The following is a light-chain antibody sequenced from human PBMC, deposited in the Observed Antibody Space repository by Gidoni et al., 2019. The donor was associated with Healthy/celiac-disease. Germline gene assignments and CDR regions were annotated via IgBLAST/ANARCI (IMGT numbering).Light chain of an antibody. CDR2: GAS. J-gene: IGKJ4*01. Sequence: DIVMTHSPATLSVSPGERATLPCSASQSVSSNLAWYQQKPGQASRLLIYGASSRATGIPARFSGSGSGTEFTLTISSLQSEDFAVYYCQQYNNWPLTFGGGTKVEIK. V-gene: IGKV3-15*01. CDR1: QSVSSN. CDR3: QQYNNWPLT.